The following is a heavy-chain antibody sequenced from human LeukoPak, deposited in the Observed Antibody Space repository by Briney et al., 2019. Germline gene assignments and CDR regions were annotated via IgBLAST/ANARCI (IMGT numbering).Heavy chain of an antibody. CDR2: IHAGTGNT. Sequence: ASEKVSCKASGYTFISYAIHWVRQAPGQRLEWMGWIHAGTGNTKYSQKFQGRVTITRDTSANTVYMELSRLRPEDTAVYYCARDITIGTTRFDPWGQGTLVTVSP. V-gene: IGHV1-3*01. D-gene: IGHD1-1*01. J-gene: IGHJ5*02. CDR3: ARDITIGTTRFDP. CDR1: GYTFISYA.